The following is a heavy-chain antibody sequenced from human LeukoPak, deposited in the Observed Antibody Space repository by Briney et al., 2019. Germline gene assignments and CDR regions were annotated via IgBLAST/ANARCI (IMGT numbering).Heavy chain of an antibody. V-gene: IGHV3-11*01. Sequence: GGSLRLSCAASGFTFSDYYMSWIRQAPGKGLEWVSYISSSGSTIYYADSVKGRFTISRDNSKNTLYLQMNSLRAEDTAVYYCAKALSQWTVTTGFDYWGQGTLVTVSS. D-gene: IGHD4-17*01. CDR1: GFTFSDYY. CDR2: ISSSGSTI. J-gene: IGHJ4*02. CDR3: AKALSQWTVTTGFDY.